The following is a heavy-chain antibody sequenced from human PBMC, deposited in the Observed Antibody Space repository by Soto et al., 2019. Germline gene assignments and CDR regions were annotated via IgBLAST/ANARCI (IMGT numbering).Heavy chain of an antibody. Sequence: EVQLVESGGGLVQPGGSLRLSCAASGFTFSSYSMNWVRQAPGKGLEWVSYISSSSSNIYYADSVKGRFTISRDNAKNSLYLQMNSLRDEDTAVYYGERDFHLQDGYGNYDYYGMDVWGQGTTVTVSS. V-gene: IGHV3-48*02. D-gene: IGHD5-18*01. J-gene: IGHJ6*02. CDR1: GFTFSSYS. CDR3: ERDFHLQDGYGNYDYYGMDV. CDR2: ISSSSSNI.